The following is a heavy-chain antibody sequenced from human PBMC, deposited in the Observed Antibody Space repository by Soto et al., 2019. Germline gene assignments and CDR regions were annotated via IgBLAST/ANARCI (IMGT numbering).Heavy chain of an antibody. D-gene: IGHD2-15*01. CDR2: IYYSGII. Sequence: PGKGLEWIGYIYYSGIIYYNPSLKSRVTISVDTSKNQFSLKLSSVTAADTAVYYCARSPLGYCSGGTCRSGALDIWGNGTMVIV. V-gene: IGHV4-31*02. CDR3: ARSPLGYCSGGTCRSGALDI. J-gene: IGHJ3*02.